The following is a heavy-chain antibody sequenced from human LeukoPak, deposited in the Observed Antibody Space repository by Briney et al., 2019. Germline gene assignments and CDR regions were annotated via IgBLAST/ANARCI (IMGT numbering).Heavy chain of an antibody. CDR1: GGTFSSYA. Sequence: SVKVSCKASGGTFSSYAISWVRQAPGQGLAWMGGIIPIFGTANYAQKFQGRVTITTDESTSTAYMELSSLRSEDTAVYYCARVKYPYSSGWYGEHYFDYWGQGTLVTVSS. V-gene: IGHV1-69*05. D-gene: IGHD6-19*01. CDR2: IIPIFGTA. CDR3: ARVKYPYSSGWYGEHYFDY. J-gene: IGHJ4*02.